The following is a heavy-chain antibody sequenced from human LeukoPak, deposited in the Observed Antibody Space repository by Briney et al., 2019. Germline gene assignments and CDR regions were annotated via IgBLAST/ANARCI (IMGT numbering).Heavy chain of an antibody. V-gene: IGHV3-9*01. CDR3: AKDMSMSSGSFDY. CDR1: GFTFDDYA. D-gene: IGHD5-12*01. CDR2: ISWNSGSI. Sequence: GGSLRLSCAASGFTFDDYAMHWVRQAPGKGLEWVSGISWNSGSIGYADSVKGRFTISRDNAKNSLYLQMNSLRAEDTALYYCAKDMSMSSGSFDYWGQGTLVTVSS. J-gene: IGHJ4*02.